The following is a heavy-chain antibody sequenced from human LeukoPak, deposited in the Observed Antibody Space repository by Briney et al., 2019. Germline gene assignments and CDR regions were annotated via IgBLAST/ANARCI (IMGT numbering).Heavy chain of an antibody. J-gene: IGHJ4*02. CDR2: ISGSGGST. Sequence: GGSLRLSCAASGFTFSSYAMSWVRQAPGKGLEWVSAISGSGGSTYYADSVKGRFTISRDNSKNTLYLRMNSLRAEDTAVYYCAKCLIVVVPAALDYWGQGTLVTVSS. V-gene: IGHV3-23*01. D-gene: IGHD2-2*01. CDR3: AKCLIVVVPAALDY. CDR1: GFTFSSYA.